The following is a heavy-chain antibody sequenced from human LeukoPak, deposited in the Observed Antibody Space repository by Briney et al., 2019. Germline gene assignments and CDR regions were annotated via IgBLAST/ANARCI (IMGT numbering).Heavy chain of an antibody. CDR2: IWYDGSNK. Sequence: GGSLRLSCAASGFTFSSYGMHWVRQAPGKGPEWVAVIWYDGSNKYYADSVKGRFTISRDNSKNTLYLQMNSLRAEDTAVYYCAKSSAALPGYWGQGTLVTVSS. V-gene: IGHV3-33*06. D-gene: IGHD2-2*01. CDR3: AKSSAALPGY. J-gene: IGHJ4*02. CDR1: GFTFSSYG.